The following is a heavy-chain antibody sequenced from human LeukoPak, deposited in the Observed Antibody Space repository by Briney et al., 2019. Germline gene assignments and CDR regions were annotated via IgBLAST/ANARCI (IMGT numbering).Heavy chain of an antibody. Sequence: GESLKISCKGSGYSFTSYWIGWVRQMPGKGLEWMGIIYPGDSDTRYSPSFQGQVTISADKSISSAYLQWSSLKASDTAMYYCARLGHLVFWSPSLHAFDIWGQGTMVTVSS. CDR1: GYSFTSYW. CDR2: IYPGDSDT. V-gene: IGHV5-51*01. CDR3: ARLGHLVFWSPSLHAFDI. J-gene: IGHJ3*02. D-gene: IGHD3-3*01.